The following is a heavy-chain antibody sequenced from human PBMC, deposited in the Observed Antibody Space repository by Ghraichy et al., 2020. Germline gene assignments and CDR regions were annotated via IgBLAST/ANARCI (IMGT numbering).Heavy chain of an antibody. CDR1: GFTFSNAW. J-gene: IGHJ3*01. CDR2: IQSKTDGGTT. V-gene: IGHV3-15*01. CDR3: TTEDLWAFDL. D-gene: IGHD3-16*01. Sequence: GGSLRLSCAASGFTFSNAWMSWVRQAPGKGLEWVGRIQSKTDGGTTHYAAPVKGRFTISRVDSKTTLYLQMNSLNTEDTAVFYCTTEDLWAFDLWGQGTMVTVSS.